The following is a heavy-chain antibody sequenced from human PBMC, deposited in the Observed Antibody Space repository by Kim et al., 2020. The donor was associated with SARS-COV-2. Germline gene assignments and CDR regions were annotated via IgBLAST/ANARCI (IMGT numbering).Heavy chain of an antibody. Sequence: GGSLRLSCAASGFTFSRYEMNWVRQAPGKGLEWIAYIGSGSKTIKYADSVKGRVTISRDNADNSLYLHLVSLRDADTAVYFCARGGFCTYDVCPNDTFDIWGQGTMVAVSS. D-gene: IGHD2-8*01. CDR3: ARGGFCTYDVCPNDTFDI. CDR1: GFTFSRYE. J-gene: IGHJ3*02. V-gene: IGHV3-48*03. CDR2: IGSGSKTI.